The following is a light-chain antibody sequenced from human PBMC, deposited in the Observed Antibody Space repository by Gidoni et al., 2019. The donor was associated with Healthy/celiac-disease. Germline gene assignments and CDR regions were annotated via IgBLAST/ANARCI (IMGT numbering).Light chain of an antibody. Sequence: SYALTQPPSVSVSPGQTASITCSGDKLGDKYACWYQQKPGQSPVLVIYQDSKRPSGIPERFSGSNSGNTATLTISGTQAMDEADYYCQAWDSSTFGGGTKLTVL. CDR2: QDS. CDR3: QAWDSST. V-gene: IGLV3-1*01. J-gene: IGLJ2*01. CDR1: KLGDKY.